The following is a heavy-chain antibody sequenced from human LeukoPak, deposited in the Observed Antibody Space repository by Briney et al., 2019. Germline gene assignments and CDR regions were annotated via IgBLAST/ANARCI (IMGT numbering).Heavy chain of an antibody. Sequence: PGGSLRLSCAAFGFTFSSYWMPWVRQAPGKGLVWVSRINSDGSSTSYADSVKGRFTISRDNAKNTLYLQMNSLRAEDTAVYYCAREVAVAGTPRFDPWGQGTLVTVSS. V-gene: IGHV3-74*01. D-gene: IGHD6-19*01. CDR3: AREVAVAGTPRFDP. CDR1: GFTFSSYW. CDR2: INSDGSST. J-gene: IGHJ5*02.